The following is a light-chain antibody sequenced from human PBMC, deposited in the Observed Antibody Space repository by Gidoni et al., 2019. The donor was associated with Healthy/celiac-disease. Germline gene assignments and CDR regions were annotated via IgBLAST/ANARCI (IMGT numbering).Light chain of an antibody. Sequence: SYELTQPTSAQESTGQTPRVTCSGDALAKQYAYWYQQQPGQAPVLVIYEDSVRPSGIPERFSGSISGTTVTLTIIGVQAEDEADYYCQSADSSGTLLVFGGGTNLTVL. CDR2: EDS. CDR1: ALAKQY. J-gene: IGLJ2*01. CDR3: QSADSSGTLLV. V-gene: IGLV3-25*02.